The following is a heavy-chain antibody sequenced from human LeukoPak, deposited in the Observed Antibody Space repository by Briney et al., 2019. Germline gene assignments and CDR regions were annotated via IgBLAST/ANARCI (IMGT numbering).Heavy chain of an antibody. CDR3: ARGWDSMIVVNGAFDI. CDR2: IYSGGST. D-gene: IGHD3-22*01. CDR1: GFTFSSYE. J-gene: IGHJ3*02. V-gene: IGHV3-66*01. Sequence: PGGSLRLSCAASGFTFSSYEMNWVRQAPGKGLEWVSVIYSGGSTYYADSVKGRFTISRDNSKNTLYLQMNSLRAEDTAVYYCARGWDSMIVVNGAFDIWGQGTMVTVSS.